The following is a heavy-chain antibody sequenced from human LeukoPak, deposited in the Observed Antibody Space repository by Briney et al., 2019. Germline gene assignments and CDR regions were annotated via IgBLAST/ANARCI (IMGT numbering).Heavy chain of an antibody. D-gene: IGHD2-2*01. CDR2: ISAYNGNT. CDR3: ARDDIVVVPAAIYSWLDP. V-gene: IGHV1-18*01. Sequence: ASVKVSCKASGYTFTSYGISWVRQAPGQGLEWMGWISAYNGNTNYAQKLQGRVTMTTDTSTSTAYMELRSLRSDDTAVYYCARDDIVVVPAAIYSWLDPWGQGTLVTVSS. CDR1: GYTFTSYG. J-gene: IGHJ5*02.